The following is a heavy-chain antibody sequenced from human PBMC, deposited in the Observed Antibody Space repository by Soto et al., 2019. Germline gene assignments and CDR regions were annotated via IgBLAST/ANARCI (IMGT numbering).Heavy chain of an antibody. CDR2: TYYRSRWYS. V-gene: IGHV6-1*01. Sequence: PSQTLSLTCVGSGYTVSSNSVAWNWVIQSPSRGLEWLGRTYYRSRWYSDYAVSVRSRIDINADTSKNQVSLQLNSVTPEDTAVYYCARSEEDSDYYYYGMDVWGQGTTVTVSS. D-gene: IGHD2-15*01. CDR3: ARSEEDSDYYYYGMDV. CDR1: GYTVSSNSVA. J-gene: IGHJ6*02.